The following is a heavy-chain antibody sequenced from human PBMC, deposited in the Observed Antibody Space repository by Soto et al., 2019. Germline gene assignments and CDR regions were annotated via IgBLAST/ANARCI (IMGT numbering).Heavy chain of an antibody. CDR3: TRLSVDTAMVTGEGFDY. V-gene: IGHV3-73*01. J-gene: IGHJ4*02. Sequence: PGGSLRLSCAASGFTFSGSAMHWVRQASGKGLEWVGRIRSKANSYATAYAASVKGRFTISRDDSKNTAYLHMNSLKTEDTAVYYCTRLSVDTAMVTGEGFDYWGQGTLVTVSS. CDR2: IRSKANSYAT. CDR1: GFTFSGSA. D-gene: IGHD5-18*01.